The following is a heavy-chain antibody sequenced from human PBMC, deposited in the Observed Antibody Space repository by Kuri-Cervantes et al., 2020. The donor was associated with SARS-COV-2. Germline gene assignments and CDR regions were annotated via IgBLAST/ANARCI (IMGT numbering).Heavy chain of an antibody. CDR1: GFTFSSYA. J-gene: IGHJ4*02. CDR3: VRHKAAAGIVAPD. Sequence: GGSLRLSCAASGFTFSSYAMSWVRQAPGKGLEWVSVIYSGGSSTYYADSVKGRFTISRDNSRNFLYQQMNSLRPEDMAVYYCVRHKAAAGIVAPDWGQGTLVTVSS. V-gene: IGHV3-23*03. CDR2: IYSGGSST. D-gene: IGHD6-13*01.